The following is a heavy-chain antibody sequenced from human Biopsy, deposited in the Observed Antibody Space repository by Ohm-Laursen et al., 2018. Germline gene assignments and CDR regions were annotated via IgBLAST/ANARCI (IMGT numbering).Heavy chain of an antibody. V-gene: IGHV3-11*01. CDR2: ISNSGGTI. CDR3: ARLQGMQLQKNYFDY. Sequence: SLRLSCAASGFPFHNYAMNWVRQAPGKRLEWVSYISNSGGTIFYADSVKGRFTVSRDNAKNSLYLHMSSLRADDTAVYYCARLQGMQLQKNYFDYWGLGTPVTVSS. J-gene: IGHJ4*02. CDR1: GFPFHNYA. D-gene: IGHD2-15*01.